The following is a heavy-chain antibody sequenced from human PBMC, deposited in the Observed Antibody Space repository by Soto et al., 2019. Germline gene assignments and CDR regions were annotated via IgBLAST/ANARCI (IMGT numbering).Heavy chain of an antibody. J-gene: IGHJ5*02. V-gene: IGHV1-2*04. CDR1: GYTFTGYY. CDR2: INPNSGGT. D-gene: IGHD2-15*01. Sequence: QVQLVQSGAEVKKPGASVKVSCKASGYTFTGYYMHWVRQAPGQGLEWMGWINPNSGGTNYAQKFQGWVTMTRDTSISPAYMELSRRRSDDTAVYYCARGGDLYCSGGSCYSWFYPWGQGTLVTVSS. CDR3: ARGGDLYCSGGSCYSWFYP.